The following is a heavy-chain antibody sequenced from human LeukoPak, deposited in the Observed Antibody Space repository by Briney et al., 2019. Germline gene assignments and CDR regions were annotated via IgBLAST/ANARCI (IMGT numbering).Heavy chain of an antibody. Sequence: GGSLRLSCAASGFTVSSNYMSWVRQAPGKGLEWVSVIYSGGSTYDADSVKGRFTISRDNSKNTLYLQMNSLRAEDTAVYYCARDGLAGMFDYWGQGTLVTVSS. CDR2: IYSGGST. CDR3: ARDGLAGMFDY. CDR1: GFTVSSNY. V-gene: IGHV3-66*01. J-gene: IGHJ4*02. D-gene: IGHD6-19*01.